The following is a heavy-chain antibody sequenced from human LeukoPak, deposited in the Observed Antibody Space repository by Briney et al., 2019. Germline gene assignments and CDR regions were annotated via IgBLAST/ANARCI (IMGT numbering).Heavy chain of an antibody. CDR1: GFTFSSYG. V-gene: IGHV3-33*06. D-gene: IGHD3-22*01. CDR3: AKVGDDSSGYYSYYYYMDV. Sequence: PGGSLRLSCAASGFTFSSYGMHWVRQAPGKGLEWVAVIWYDGSNKYYADSVKGRITISRDNSKNTLYLQMNSLRAEDTAVYYCAKVGDDSSGYYSYYYYMDVWGKGATVTVSS. J-gene: IGHJ6*03. CDR2: IWYDGSNK.